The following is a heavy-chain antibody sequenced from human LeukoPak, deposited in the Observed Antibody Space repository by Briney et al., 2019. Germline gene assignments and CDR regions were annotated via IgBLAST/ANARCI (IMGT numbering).Heavy chain of an antibody. Sequence: PSQTLSLTCAVSGGSISSGSYSWNWIRQPPGTGLEWIGYIYHTGNTLYNPSLKSRVTISVDRSKNQFSLRLTSVTAADTAVYYCARGFFVRENPGSWFDPWGQGTLVTVSP. CDR3: ARGFFVRENPGSWFDP. CDR2: IYHTGNT. V-gene: IGHV4-30-2*01. D-gene: IGHD3-10*02. CDR1: GGSISSGSYS. J-gene: IGHJ5*02.